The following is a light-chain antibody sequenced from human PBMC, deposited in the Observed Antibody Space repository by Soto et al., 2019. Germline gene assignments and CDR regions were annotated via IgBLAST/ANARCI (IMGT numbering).Light chain of an antibody. CDR3: SSYTSSSPLV. V-gene: IGLV2-14*01. J-gene: IGLJ1*01. Sequence: QSVLAQPASVSGSPGQSITISCTGTSSDVGGYNYVSWYQQHPGKAPKLMIYDVSNQPSGVSNRFSGSKSGSTASLTISGLQAEDEADYYCSSYTSSSPLVFGTGTKVTVL. CDR1: SSDVGGYNY. CDR2: DVS.